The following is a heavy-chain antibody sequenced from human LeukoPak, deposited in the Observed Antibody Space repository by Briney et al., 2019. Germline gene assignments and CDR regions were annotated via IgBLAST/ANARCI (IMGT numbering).Heavy chain of an antibody. V-gene: IGHV3-30*18. J-gene: IGHJ3*02. CDR2: ISYDGSNK. D-gene: IGHD3-3*01. CDR1: GFTFSSYG. Sequence: GGSLRLSCAASGFTFSSYGMHWVRQAPGKGLEWVAVISYDGSNKYYADSVKGRFTISRDNSKNTLYLQMNRLRAEDTAVYYCAKEDRKLRFLEWLSAPAFDIWGQGTMVTVSS. CDR3: AKEDRKLRFLEWLSAPAFDI.